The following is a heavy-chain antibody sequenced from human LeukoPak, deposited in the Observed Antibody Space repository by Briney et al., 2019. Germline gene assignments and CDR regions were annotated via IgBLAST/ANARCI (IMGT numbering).Heavy chain of an antibody. V-gene: IGHV4-39*01. CDR3: ARQTSVYNSGWHFDY. D-gene: IGHD6-19*01. J-gene: IGHJ4*02. CDR1: GFTFSSYSMN. Sequence: GSLRLSCAASGFTFSSYSMNWVRQAPEKGLEWIGSVYSRGNTYYNPSLKSRVTMSVDTSKNQFSLKLSSVTAADTTVYYCARQTSVYNSGWHFDYWGQGTQVTVSS. CDR2: VYSRGNT.